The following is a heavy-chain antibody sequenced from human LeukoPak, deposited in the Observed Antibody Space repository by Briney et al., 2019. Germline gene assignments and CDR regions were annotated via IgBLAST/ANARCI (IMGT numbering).Heavy chain of an antibody. V-gene: IGHV3-30*18. Sequence: GGSLRLSCAASGFTFSIYGMHWVRQAPSKGLESVAVISYDGSNKYYADSVKGRFTISRDNSKNTLYLQMNSLRAEDTAVYYCAKLLRFLEWLPRDDAFDIWGQGTMVTVSS. CDR2: ISYDGSNK. D-gene: IGHD3-3*01. CDR3: AKLLRFLEWLPRDDAFDI. CDR1: GFTFSIYG. J-gene: IGHJ3*02.